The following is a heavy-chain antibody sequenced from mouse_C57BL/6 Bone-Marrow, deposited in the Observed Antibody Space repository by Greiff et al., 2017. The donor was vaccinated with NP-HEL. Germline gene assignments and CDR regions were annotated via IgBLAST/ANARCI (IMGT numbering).Heavy chain of an antibody. D-gene: IGHD2-2*01. Sequence: QVQLQQSGAELARPGASVKLSCKASGYTFTSYGISWVKQRPGQGLEWIGEIYPRSGNTYYNEKFKGKATLTADKSSSTAYMELRSLTSEDSAVYFCWLQPFDYWGQGTTLTVSS. J-gene: IGHJ2*01. CDR2: IYPRSGNT. V-gene: IGHV1-81*01. CDR3: WLQPFDY. CDR1: GYTFTSYG.